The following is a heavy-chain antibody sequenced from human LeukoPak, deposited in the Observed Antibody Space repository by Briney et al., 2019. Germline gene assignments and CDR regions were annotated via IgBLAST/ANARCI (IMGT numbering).Heavy chain of an antibody. CDR1: GFTIGSNY. CDR3: ARDSRSDYYFDY. J-gene: IGHJ4*02. Sequence: PGGSLRLSCAASGFTIGSNYMHWVRQAPGRGLEWVSVFYTGGSTYYADSVKGRFTISRDNFKNTLHLQMSSLRAEDTAVYYCARDSRSDYYFDYWGQGTLVTVSS. V-gene: IGHV3-66*01. CDR2: FYTGGST.